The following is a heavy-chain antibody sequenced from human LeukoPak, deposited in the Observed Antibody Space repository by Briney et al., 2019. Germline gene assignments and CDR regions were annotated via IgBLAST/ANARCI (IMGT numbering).Heavy chain of an antibody. CDR3: ARDYGGNSENY. CDR1: GRTFSSYA. J-gene: IGHJ4*02. Sequence: ASVKVSCKATGRTFSSYAISWVRQPPGQGLEWMGRIIPILGIANYAQKFQGRVTITADKSTSTAYMELSSLRSEDTAVYYCARDYGGNSENYWGQGTLVTVSS. D-gene: IGHD4-23*01. V-gene: IGHV1-69*04. CDR2: IIPILGIA.